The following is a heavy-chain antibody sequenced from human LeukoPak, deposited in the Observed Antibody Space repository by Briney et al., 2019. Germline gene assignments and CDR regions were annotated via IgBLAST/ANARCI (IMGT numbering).Heavy chain of an antibody. CDR3: ARGSRLGVVERDAFDI. CDR1: GYTFTSYD. V-gene: IGHV1-8*01. Sequence: ASVKVSCKASGYTFTSYDINWVRQATGQGLEWMGWTNTNSGNTGYAQKFQGRVTMTRNTSINTAYMELSSLRSEDTAVYYCARGSRLGVVERDAFDIWGQGTMVTVSS. CDR2: TNTNSGNT. D-gene: IGHD3-3*01. J-gene: IGHJ3*02.